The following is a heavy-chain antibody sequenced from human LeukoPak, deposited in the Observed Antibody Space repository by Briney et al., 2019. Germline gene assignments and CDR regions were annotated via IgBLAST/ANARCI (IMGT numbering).Heavy chain of an antibody. CDR1: GYTFTSYY. CDR3: ARVNFDSGSYSYFGY. D-gene: IGHD3-10*01. J-gene: IGHJ4*02. V-gene: IGHV1-46*01. Sequence: ASVKVSCKASGYTFTSYYMHGVRQAPGQGLEWMGRIKPSGGSTNYAQQFQGRVTMTRDTSTSTVYMELSSLRSEDTAVYYCARVNFDSGSYSYFGYWGQGTLVTVSS. CDR2: IKPSGGST.